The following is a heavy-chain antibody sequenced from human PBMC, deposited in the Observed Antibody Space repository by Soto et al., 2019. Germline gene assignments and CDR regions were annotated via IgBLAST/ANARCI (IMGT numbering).Heavy chain of an antibody. CDR3: AKLSRNIKNCFDP. J-gene: IGHJ5*02. CDR2: ISVSGANT. Sequence: EVQLLESGGGLVQPGGSLRLSCAVSRFTFSSYSFSWVRQPPGKGLEWNARISVSGANTHYADSVKGRFTVSRDNSKNTLYLQMNNLRAEDTAVYYCAKLSRNIKNCFDPWGQGTLVTVSS. CDR1: RFTFSSYS. V-gene: IGHV3-23*01.